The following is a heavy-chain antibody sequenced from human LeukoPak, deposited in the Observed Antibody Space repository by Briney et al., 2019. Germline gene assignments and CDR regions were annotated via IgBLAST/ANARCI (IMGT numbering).Heavy chain of an antibody. V-gene: IGHV4-39*01. CDR3: ARQSYSSSWYGYGDLNYFDY. Sequence: PSETLSLTCTVSGGSISSSSYYWGWIRQPPGKGLEWIGSIYYSGSTYYNPSLKSRVTISVDTSKNQFSLKLSSVTAADTAVYYCARQSYSSSWYGYGDLNYFDYWGQGTLVTVPS. CDR2: IYYSGST. D-gene: IGHD6-13*01. J-gene: IGHJ4*02. CDR1: GGSISSSSYY.